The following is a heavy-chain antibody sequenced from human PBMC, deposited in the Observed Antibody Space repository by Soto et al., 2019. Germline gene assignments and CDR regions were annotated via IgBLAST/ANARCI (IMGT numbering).Heavy chain of an antibody. Sequence: ASVKVSCKASGGTFSSYAISWVRQAPGQGLEWMGGIIPIFDTANYAQNFQGRVTIIADEYTSTAYMELSSLRSEDTAVYYCARHDCISSSCYYYYYYGMDVWGQGTTVTVSS. D-gene: IGHD2-2*01. CDR3: ARHDCISSSCYYYYYYGMDV. V-gene: IGHV1-69*13. CDR1: GGTFSSYA. CDR2: IIPIFDTA. J-gene: IGHJ6*02.